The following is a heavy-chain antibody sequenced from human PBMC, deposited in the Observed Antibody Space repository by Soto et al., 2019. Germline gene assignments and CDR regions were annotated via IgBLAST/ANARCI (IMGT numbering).Heavy chain of an antibody. CDR3: ARASSSSSAADY. Sequence: SETLSLTCSVSGESISSGDYYWSWIRHLPGKGLEWIGYIYDTESAYYNPSLKSRVSISMDTSENHFAMRLTSVTAADSAVYYCARASSSSSAADYWGQGLQVT. CDR2: IYDTESA. J-gene: IGHJ4*02. D-gene: IGHD6-6*01. V-gene: IGHV4-31*03. CDR1: GESISSGDYY.